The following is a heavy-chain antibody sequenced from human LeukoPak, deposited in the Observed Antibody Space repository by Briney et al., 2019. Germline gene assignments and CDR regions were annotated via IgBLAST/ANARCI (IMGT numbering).Heavy chain of an antibody. CDR2: ISGSGGST. CDR1: GFTFSSYA. CDR3: ASGYDPVDY. V-gene: IGHV3-23*01. Sequence: GGSLRLSCAASGFTFSSYAMSWVRQAPGKGLEWVSVISGSGGSTYYADSVKGRSTIFRDNSKNTLYLQMNSLRAEDTAVYYCASGYDPVDYWGQGTLVTVSS. D-gene: IGHD5-12*01. J-gene: IGHJ4*02.